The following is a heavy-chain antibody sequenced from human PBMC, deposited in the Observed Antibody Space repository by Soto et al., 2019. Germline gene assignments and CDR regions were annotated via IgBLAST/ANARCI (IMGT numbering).Heavy chain of an antibody. Sequence: QVQLQESGPGLVKPSETLSLTCTVSGGSMNPYYWSWIRQPPGHGLEWIRYVFHSGTANYNPSLKSRLYISRDTSKNQFSLRVNSVTAADTAVYYCACLTAYSSIDYANYYLAFWGQGTLVSVSS. CDR3: ACLTAYSSIDYANYYLAF. J-gene: IGHJ4*02. D-gene: IGHD6-13*01. V-gene: IGHV4-59*01. CDR1: GGSMNPYY. CDR2: VFHSGTA.